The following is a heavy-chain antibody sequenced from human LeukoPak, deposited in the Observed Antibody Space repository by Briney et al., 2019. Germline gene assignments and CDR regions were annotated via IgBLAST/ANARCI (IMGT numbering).Heavy chain of an antibody. CDR2: VSSSGGTI. CDR1: GFTFSTYT. D-gene: IGHD2-2*01. Sequence: PGGSLRLSCAASGFTFSTYTMNWVRQAPGKGLAWISYVSSSGGTIYYADSVKGRFTISRDNAKNSLYLQMNSLRAEDTAVYYCARVGTTNYYFYYMDVWGKGTTVTVYS. J-gene: IGHJ6*03. CDR3: ARVGTTNYYFYYMDV. V-gene: IGHV3-48*04.